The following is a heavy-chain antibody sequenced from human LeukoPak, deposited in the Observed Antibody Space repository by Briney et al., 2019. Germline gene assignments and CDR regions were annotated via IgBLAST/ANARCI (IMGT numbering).Heavy chain of an antibody. CDR3: ARSWSTVGAFDI. J-gene: IGHJ3*02. CDR1: GGSISSYY. D-gene: IGHD4-23*01. Sequence: SETLSLTCTVSGGSISSYYWSWIRQPPGKGLEWIGYIYYSGSTNYNPSLKSRVTISVDTSKNQFSLKLSSVTAADTAVYYCARSWSTVGAFDIWGQGTMVTVSS. V-gene: IGHV4-59*01. CDR2: IYYSGST.